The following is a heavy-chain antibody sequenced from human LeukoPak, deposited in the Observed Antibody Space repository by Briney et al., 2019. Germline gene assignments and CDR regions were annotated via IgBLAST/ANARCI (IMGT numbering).Heavy chain of an antibody. V-gene: IGHV1-69*05. Sequence: SVKVSCKASGGTFSSYAISWVRQAPGQGLEWMGGIIPIFGTANYAQKFQGRVTITTDESTSTAYMELSSLRSEDTAVYYCARVRPWELQGGYFDYWAREPWSPSPQ. CDR1: GGTFSSYA. J-gene: IGHJ4*02. CDR2: IIPIFGTA. D-gene: IGHD1-26*01. CDR3: ARVRPWELQGGYFDY.